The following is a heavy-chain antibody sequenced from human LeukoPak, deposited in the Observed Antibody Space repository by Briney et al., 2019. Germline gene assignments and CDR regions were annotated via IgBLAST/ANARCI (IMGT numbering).Heavy chain of an antibody. CDR2: ISYDGSNK. V-gene: IGHV3-30-3*01. CDR3: ARGALGGHYGYYFDY. CDR1: GFTFSSYA. D-gene: IGHD3-3*01. Sequence: PGRSLRLSCAASGFTFSSYAMHWVRQAPGKGLEWVSVISYDGSNKYYADSVKGRFTISRDNSKNTLYLQMNSLRAEDTAVYYCARGALGGHYGYYFDYWGQGTLVTVSS. J-gene: IGHJ4*02.